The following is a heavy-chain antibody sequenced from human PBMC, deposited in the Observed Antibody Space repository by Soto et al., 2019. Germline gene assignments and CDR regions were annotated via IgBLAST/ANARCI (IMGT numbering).Heavy chain of an antibody. Sequence: GGSLRLSCAASGFTFSSYAMSWVRQAPGKGLEWVSAISGSDGSTYYADSVKGRFTISRDNSKNTLYLQMNSLRAEDTAVYYCAKEGDITIFGVVIKEAFDYWGQGTLVNVSS. CDR3: AKEGDITIFGVVIKEAFDY. CDR1: GFTFSSYA. V-gene: IGHV3-23*01. CDR2: ISGSDGST. D-gene: IGHD3-3*01. J-gene: IGHJ4*02.